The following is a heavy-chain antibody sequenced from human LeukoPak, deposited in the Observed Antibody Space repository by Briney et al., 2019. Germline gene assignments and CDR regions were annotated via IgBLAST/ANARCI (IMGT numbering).Heavy chain of an antibody. V-gene: IGHV3-21*01. J-gene: IGHJ4*02. CDR3: AILPKRGDCSSTSCYLIDY. CDR2: ISSSSSYI. CDR1: GFTFSRHA. Sequence: GGALRLSCAASGFTFSRHAMSWVRQAPGKGLEWVSSISSSSSYIYYADSVNGRFTISRDNAKNSLYLQMNSLRAEDTAVYYCAILPKRGDCSSTSCYLIDYWGQGTLVTVSS. D-gene: IGHD2-2*01.